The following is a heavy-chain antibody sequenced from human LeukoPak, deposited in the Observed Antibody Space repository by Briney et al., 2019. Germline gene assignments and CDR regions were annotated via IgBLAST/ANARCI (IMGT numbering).Heavy chain of an antibody. CDR2: ISGSGGST. D-gene: IGHD5-18*01. V-gene: IGHV3-23*01. Sequence: GSLRLSCAASGFTFSSYAMSWVRQAPGKGLEWVSAISGSGGSTYSADSVKGRFTISRDNSKNTLYLQMNSLRAEDTAVYYCAKVILPAGYSYGPPTNYYYYGMDVWGQGTTVTVSS. CDR3: AKVILPAGYSYGPPTNYYYYGMDV. J-gene: IGHJ6*02. CDR1: GFTFSSYA.